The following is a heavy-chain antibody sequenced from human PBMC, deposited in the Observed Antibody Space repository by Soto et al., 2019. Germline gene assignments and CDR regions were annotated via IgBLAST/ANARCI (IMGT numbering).Heavy chain of an antibody. CDR2: IYYSGST. J-gene: IGHJ4*02. D-gene: IGHD1-7*01. Sequence: SETLSLTCTVSGGSISSYYWSLIRPPPGKGLEWIGYIYYSGSTNYNPSVKSRVTISIDTSKNQFSLKLSSVTAADTAVYYCARQSNRNYAPYYFDYWGQGTLVTVSS. CDR3: ARQSNRNYAPYYFDY. V-gene: IGHV4-59*08. CDR1: GGSISSYY.